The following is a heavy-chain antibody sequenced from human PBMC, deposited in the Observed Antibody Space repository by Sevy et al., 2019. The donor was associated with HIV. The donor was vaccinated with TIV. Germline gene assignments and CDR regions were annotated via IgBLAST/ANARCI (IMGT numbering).Heavy chain of an antibody. V-gene: IGHV3-30*03. CDR1: AFTFSTYG. J-gene: IGHJ6*02. D-gene: IGHD3-3*01. Sequence: GGSLRLSCVASAFTFSTYGMHWVRQAPGKGLEWVSVISFDGSHKYYADSVKGRCTVSRDNSKNTLNLQMNSLRADVTAVYYCARDLRPHLLYSDFWSGYSGMDVWGQGTTVTVSS. CDR3: ARDLRPHLLYSDFWSGYSGMDV. CDR2: ISFDGSHK.